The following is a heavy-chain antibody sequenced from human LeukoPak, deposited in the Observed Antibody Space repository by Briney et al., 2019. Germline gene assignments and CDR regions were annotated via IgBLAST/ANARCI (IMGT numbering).Heavy chain of an antibody. V-gene: IGHV1-46*01. CDR3: ARVVKGAYDFCSGPYYFDY. CDR1: GYTFISWH. D-gene: IGHD3-3*01. CDR2: SNPSGEST. Sequence: ASVKVSCKASGYTFISWHMHWLRQAPGQGLEWMGISNPSGESTNYAQEFQARVTMTRDPSTSTVYMELSSLRSEDTAVYYCARVVKGAYDFCSGPYYFDYWGQGTLVTVSS. J-gene: IGHJ4*02.